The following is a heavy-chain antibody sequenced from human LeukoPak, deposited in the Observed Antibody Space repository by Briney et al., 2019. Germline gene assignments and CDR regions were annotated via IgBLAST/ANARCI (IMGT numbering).Heavy chain of an antibody. V-gene: IGHV1-18*01. CDR2: ISAYNGNT. J-gene: IGHJ4*02. CDR1: GYTFSNYG. Sequence: ASVKVSCKASGYTFSNYGITWVRQAPGQGLEWMGWISAYNGNTNYAQKLQGRVTMTTDTSTSTAYMELRSLRSDDTAVYYCARTWIQLRPGTAGYWGQGTLVTVSS. D-gene: IGHD5-18*01. CDR3: ARTWIQLRPGTAGY.